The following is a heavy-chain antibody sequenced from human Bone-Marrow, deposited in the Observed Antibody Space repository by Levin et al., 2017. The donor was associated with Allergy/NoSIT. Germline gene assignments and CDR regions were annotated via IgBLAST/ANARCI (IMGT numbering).Heavy chain of an antibody. CDR3: ARDRGNEVVRGVRVGYYYYGMDV. CDR2: IWYDGSNK. V-gene: IGHV3-33*01. D-gene: IGHD3-10*01. Sequence: SGGSLRLSCAASGFTFSSYGMHWVRQAPGKGLEWVAVIWYDGSNKYYADSVKGRFTISRDNSKNTLYLQMNSLSPEDTAVYYCARDRGNEVVRGVRVGYYYYGMDVWGQGTTVTVSS. CDR1: GFTFSSYG. J-gene: IGHJ6*02.